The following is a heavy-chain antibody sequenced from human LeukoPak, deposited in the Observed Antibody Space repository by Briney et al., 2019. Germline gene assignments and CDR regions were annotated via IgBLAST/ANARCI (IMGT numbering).Heavy chain of an antibody. D-gene: IGHD3-22*01. CDR1: GFTFSSYG. CDR3: AKVGDSWDFDY. J-gene: IGHJ4*02. CDR2: MRYDGSNK. V-gene: IGHV3-30*02. Sequence: GGSLRLSCAASGFTFSSYGMHWVRQAPGKGLEGVAFMRYDGSNKYYADSVNGRFTIYRDNSKNTLYLQINSLRAEDTAVYYCAKVGDSWDFDYWGQGTLVSVSS.